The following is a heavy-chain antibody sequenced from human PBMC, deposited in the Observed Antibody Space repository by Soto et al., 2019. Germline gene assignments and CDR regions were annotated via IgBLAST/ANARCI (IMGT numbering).Heavy chain of an antibody. D-gene: IGHD3-22*01. V-gene: IGHV4-39*01. J-gene: IGHJ6*02. CDR2: TYYSGST. Sequence: PSETLSLTCTVSGGSISSSSYYWGWIRQPPGKGLEWIGSTYYSGSTYYNPSLKSRVTISVDTSKNQFSLKLSSVTAADTVLYYCARRLYYDSSGFEGGGMDVWGQGTTVTVSS. CDR1: GGSISSSSYY. CDR3: ARRLYYDSSGFEGGGMDV.